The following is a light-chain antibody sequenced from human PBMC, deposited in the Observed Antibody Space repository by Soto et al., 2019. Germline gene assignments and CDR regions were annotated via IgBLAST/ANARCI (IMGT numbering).Light chain of an antibody. CDR1: SSDVGGYNY. V-gene: IGLV2-11*01. CDR3: CSYAGSYTLV. J-gene: IGLJ2*01. CDR2: DVS. Sequence: QSALTQPGSVSGSPGQSVTISCTGTSSDVGGYNYVSWYQQHPGKAPKLMIYDVSQRPSGVPDRFSGSKSGNPASLTISGLQAEDEADYYCCSYAGSYTLVFGGGTKLTVL.